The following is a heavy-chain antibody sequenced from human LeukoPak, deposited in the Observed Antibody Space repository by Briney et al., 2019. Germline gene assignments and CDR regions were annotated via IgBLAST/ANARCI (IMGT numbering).Heavy chain of an antibody. CDR2: ISGSGGST. D-gene: IGHD2-15*01. V-gene: IGHV3-23*01. Sequence: PGGSLRLSCAASGFTFSRYAMSWVRQAPGKGLEWGSVISGSGGSTYYADSVKGRFTISRDNSKNTLYLQMNSLRAEDTAVYYCAKDYCSGGSCYSGLDYWGQGTLVTVSS. CDR3: AKDYCSGGSCYSGLDY. CDR1: GFTFSRYA. J-gene: IGHJ4*02.